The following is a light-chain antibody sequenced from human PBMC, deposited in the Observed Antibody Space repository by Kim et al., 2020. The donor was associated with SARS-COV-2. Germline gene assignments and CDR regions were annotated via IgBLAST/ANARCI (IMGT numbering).Light chain of an antibody. CDR3: ASYAGSNTYV. V-gene: IGLV2-8*01. CDR2: DVS. Sequence: GQSVTISCTGTSSDVGGYDYVSWYQQRPGKAPKVMIYDVSELPSGVPDRFSGSKSGNTASLTVSGLQTEDEADYYCASYAGSNTYVFGGGTRLTVL. CDR1: SSDVGGYDY. J-gene: IGLJ2*01.